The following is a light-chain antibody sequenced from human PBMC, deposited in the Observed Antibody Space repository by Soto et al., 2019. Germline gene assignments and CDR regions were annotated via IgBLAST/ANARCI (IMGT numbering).Light chain of an antibody. CDR2: EVS. J-gene: IGLJ1*01. V-gene: IGLV2-14*01. CDR3: SSYTSSSTPYV. CDR1: SSDVGGYNY. Sequence: QSALTQPASVSGSPAQSITISCTGTSSDVGGYNYVSWYQQHPGKAPKLMIYEVSNRPSGVSNRFSGSKSGNTASLTIPGLQAEDEADYYCSSYTSSSTPYVFGTGTKVTVL.